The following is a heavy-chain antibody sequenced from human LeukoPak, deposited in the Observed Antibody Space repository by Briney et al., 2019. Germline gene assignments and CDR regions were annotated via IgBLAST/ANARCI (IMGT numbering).Heavy chain of an antibody. V-gene: IGHV3-23*01. CDR2: ISGSGGST. J-gene: IGHJ4*02. CDR3: AKDELGYCSGGSCYPDC. Sequence: GGSLRLSCAASGFTFSSYAMSWVRQAPGKGLEWVSAISGSGGSTYYADSVKGRFTISRDNSKNTLYLQMNSLRAEDTAVYYCAKDELGYCSGGSCYPDCWGQGTLVTVSS. CDR1: GFTFSSYA. D-gene: IGHD2-15*01.